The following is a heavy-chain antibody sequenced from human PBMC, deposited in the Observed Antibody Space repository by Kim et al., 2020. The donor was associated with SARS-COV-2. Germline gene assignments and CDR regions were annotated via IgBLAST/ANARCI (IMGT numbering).Heavy chain of an antibody. V-gene: IGHV1-46*01. CDR3: AREEGDCGGDCYSRYFDY. D-gene: IGHD2-21*02. J-gene: IGHJ4*02. Sequence: QGRVTMTRDTSTSTVYMELSSLRSEDTAVYYCAREEGDCGGDCYSRYFDYWGQGTLVTVSS.